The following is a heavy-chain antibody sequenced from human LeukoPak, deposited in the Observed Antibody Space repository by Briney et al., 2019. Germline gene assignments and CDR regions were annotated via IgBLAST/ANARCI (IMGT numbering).Heavy chain of an antibody. CDR2: IRYDGSNK. CDR3: AKSRGESRGASNY. CDR1: GFTFSSYG. V-gene: IGHV3-30*02. Sequence: PGGSLRLSCAASGFTFSSYGMHWVRQAPGKGLEWVAFIRYDGSNKYYADSVKGRFTISRDNSKNTLYLQMNSLRAEDTAVYYCAKSRGESRGASNYWGRGTLVTVSS. D-gene: IGHD1-26*01. J-gene: IGHJ4*02.